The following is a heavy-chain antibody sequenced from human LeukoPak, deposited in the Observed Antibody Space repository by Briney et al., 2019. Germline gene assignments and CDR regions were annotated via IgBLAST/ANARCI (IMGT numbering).Heavy chain of an antibody. V-gene: IGHV1-8*03. J-gene: IGHJ5*02. CDR2: MNPNSGNT. CDR1: GYTFTSYD. CDR3: ARTMAVAGTGGFDP. Sequence: GASVKVSCKASGYTFTSYDINWVRQATGQGLEWMGWMNPNSGNTGYAQKFQGRVTITRNTSISTAYMELSSLRSEDTAVYYCARTMAVAGTGGFDPWGQGTLVTVSS. D-gene: IGHD6-19*01.